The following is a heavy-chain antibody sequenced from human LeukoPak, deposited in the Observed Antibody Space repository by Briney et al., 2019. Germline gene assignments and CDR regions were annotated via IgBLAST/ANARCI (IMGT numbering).Heavy chain of an antibody. V-gene: IGHV4-59*08. CDR1: GASINSYY. Sequence: SETLSLTCTVSGASINSYYWSWIRQPPGKGLEWLGYIYYSGITNYNPSLKSRVTISVDTSRNQFSPKLSSVTAADTAVYYCARGMTTVTHWGQGTLSPSPQ. CDR2: IYYSGIT. J-gene: IGHJ4*02. D-gene: IGHD4-11*01. CDR3: ARGMTTVTH.